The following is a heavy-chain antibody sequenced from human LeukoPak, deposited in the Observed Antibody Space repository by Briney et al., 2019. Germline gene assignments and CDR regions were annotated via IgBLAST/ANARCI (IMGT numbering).Heavy chain of an antibody. CDR1: GGSISSYY. Sequence: SETLSLTCTVSGGSISSYYWSWIRQPAGKGLEWIGRIYTSGSTNYNPSLKSRVTIPVDKSKNQFSLKLSSVTAADTAVYYCAREKYSSSWYGYYYYMDVWGKGTTVTVSS. J-gene: IGHJ6*03. CDR2: IYTSGST. CDR3: AREKYSSSWYGYYYYMDV. V-gene: IGHV4-4*07. D-gene: IGHD6-13*01.